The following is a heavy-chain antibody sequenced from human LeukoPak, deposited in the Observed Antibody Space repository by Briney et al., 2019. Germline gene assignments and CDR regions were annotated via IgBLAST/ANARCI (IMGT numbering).Heavy chain of an antibody. CDR3: ARNRGWYITDV. V-gene: IGHV4-59*01. CDR2: IYYSGST. Sequence: KASETLSLTCTVSGGSISSYYWCWIRQPPGKGLEWIGYIYYSGSTNYNPSLKSRVTISVDTSKNQFSLKLSSVTAADTAVYYCARNRGWYITDVWGQGTTVTVSS. CDR1: GGSISSYY. D-gene: IGHD6-19*01. J-gene: IGHJ6*02.